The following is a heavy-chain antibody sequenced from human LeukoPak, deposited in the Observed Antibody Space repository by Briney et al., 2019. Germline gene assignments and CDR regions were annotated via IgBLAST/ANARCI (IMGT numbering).Heavy chain of an antibody. CDR1: GGSFSGHY. J-gene: IGHJ4*02. CDR3: ARARIVPTI. Sequence: SETLSLTCAVFGGSFSGHYWSWIRQPPGKGLEWIGEVNHSGNTYYNPSLTSRVTISLDTSKNQLSLKLTSVTAADTAVYYCARARIVPTIWGQGTLVTVSS. D-gene: IGHD5-12*01. V-gene: IGHV4-34*01. CDR2: VNHSGNT.